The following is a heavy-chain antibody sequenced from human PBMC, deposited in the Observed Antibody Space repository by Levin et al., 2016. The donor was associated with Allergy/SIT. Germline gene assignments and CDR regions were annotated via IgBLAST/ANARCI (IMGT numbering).Heavy chain of an antibody. CDR2: IIPIFGAR. Sequence: SVKVSCKTSGGTFSSYAISWVRQAPGQGLEWMGGIIPIFGARNYAQKFQGRVTITADESTSTAYMELSSLRSEDTAMYYCARDSLTTNYGDYLGACDIWGQGTMVTVSS. J-gene: IGHJ3*02. V-gene: IGHV1-69*13. CDR1: GGTFSSYA. D-gene: IGHD4-17*01. CDR3: ARDSLTTNYGDYLGACDI.